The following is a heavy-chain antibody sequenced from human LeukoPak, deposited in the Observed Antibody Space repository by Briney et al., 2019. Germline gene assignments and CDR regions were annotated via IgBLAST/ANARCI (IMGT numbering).Heavy chain of an antibody. V-gene: IGHV1-18*01. D-gene: IGHD2-21*02. J-gene: IGHJ4*02. CDR1: GYTFTSYV. Sequence: RASVKVSCKASGYTFTSYVISWVRQAPGQGLEWMGWISAYNSNTNYAQKLQGRVTMTTDTSTSTAYMELRSLRSDDTAVYYCARGGAREAYCGGDCFSAPDYWGQGTLVTVSS. CDR2: ISAYNSNT. CDR3: ARGGAREAYCGGDCFSAPDY.